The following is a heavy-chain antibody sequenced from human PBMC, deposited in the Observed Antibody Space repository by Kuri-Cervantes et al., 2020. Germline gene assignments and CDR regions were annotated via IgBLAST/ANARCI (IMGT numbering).Heavy chain of an antibody. CDR2: INLNSGGP. J-gene: IGHJ4*02. V-gene: IGHV1-2*04. CDR1: GYTFTGYY. Sequence: ASVKVSCKASGYTFTGYYMHWVRQAPGQGLEWMGWINLNSGGPNYAQEFQGWVTITRDPSTSTVYMELGSLRSEDTAVYYCARVGEYYYDSSGYSFDYWGQGTLVTVSS. D-gene: IGHD3-22*01. CDR3: ARVGEYYYDSSGYSFDY.